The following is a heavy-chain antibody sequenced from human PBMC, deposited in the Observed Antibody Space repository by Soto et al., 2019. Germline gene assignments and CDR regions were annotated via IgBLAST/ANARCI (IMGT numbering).Heavy chain of an antibody. CDR2: IFHDGTA. V-gene: IGHV4-4*02. CDR3: ARLVYDTRLNYMYFDF. Sequence: KPSETLSLTCAVSGVSLTSGNWCTWVRQSPQRGLEYIGEIFHDGTANYYPSFERRVAMSVDTSRNQFSLKLTSVTAADTAVYFCARLVYDTRLNYMYFDFWGPGTLVTVSS. CDR1: GVSLTSGNW. J-gene: IGHJ4*02. D-gene: IGHD3-10*01.